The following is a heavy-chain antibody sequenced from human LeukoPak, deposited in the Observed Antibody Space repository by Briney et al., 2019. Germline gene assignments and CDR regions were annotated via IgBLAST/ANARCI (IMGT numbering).Heavy chain of an antibody. J-gene: IGHJ4*02. CDR3: ASPGPTIFGVVTVDY. CDR2: IIPILGIA. CDR1: GGTFSSYT. D-gene: IGHD3-3*01. V-gene: IGHV1-69*02. Sequence: SVKVSCKASGGTFSSYTISWVRQAPGQGLEWMGRIIPILGIANYAQKFQGRVTITADKSTSTAYMKLSSLRSEDTAVYYCASPGPTIFGVVTVDYWGQGTLVTVSS.